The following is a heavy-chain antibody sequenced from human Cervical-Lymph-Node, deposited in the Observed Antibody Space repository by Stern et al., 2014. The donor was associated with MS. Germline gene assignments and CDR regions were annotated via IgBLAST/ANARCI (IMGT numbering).Heavy chain of an antibody. CDR1: GFTFSSYG. CDR2: IWYDGSNK. V-gene: IGHV3-33*01. CDR3: ARVTCGGDCYSFDY. Sequence: VQLVESGGGVVQPGRSLRLSCAASGFTFSSYGMHWVRQAPGKGLEWVAVIWYDGSNKYYADSVKGRFTISRDNSKNTLYLQMNSLRAEDTAVYYCARVTCGGDCYSFDYWGQGTLVTVSS. J-gene: IGHJ4*02. D-gene: IGHD2-21*02.